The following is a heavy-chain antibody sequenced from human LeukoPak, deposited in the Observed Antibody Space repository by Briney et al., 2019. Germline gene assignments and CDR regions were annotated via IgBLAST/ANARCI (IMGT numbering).Heavy chain of an antibody. D-gene: IGHD3-10*01. CDR3: ARDDGSGSYSFDY. V-gene: IGHV3-21*01. J-gene: IGHJ4*02. Sequence: GGSLRLSCAASGFTFSSYSMNWVRQAPGKGLEWVSSISSSSSYKYYADSVKGRFTISRDNAKNSLYLQMNSLRAEDTAVYYCARDDGSGSYSFDYWDQGTLVTVSS. CDR2: ISSSSSYK. CDR1: GFTFSSYS.